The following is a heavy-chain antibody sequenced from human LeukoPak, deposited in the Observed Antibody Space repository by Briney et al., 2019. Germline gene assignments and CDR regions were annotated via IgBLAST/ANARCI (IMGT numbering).Heavy chain of an antibody. D-gene: IGHD6-13*01. V-gene: IGHV4-34*01. CDR1: GGSFSVYY. CDR3: ARGRYLTTLGGAAAGFLDN. Sequence: SETLSLTCAVNGGSFSVYYWNWIRQPPGKRLEWIGEINHTGNTNYNPSLKRRVTISVDTSQKQFSLRLNSLTAADTAVYYCARGRYLTTLGGAAAGFLDNWGQGTLVTVSS. CDR2: INHTGNT. J-gene: IGHJ4*02.